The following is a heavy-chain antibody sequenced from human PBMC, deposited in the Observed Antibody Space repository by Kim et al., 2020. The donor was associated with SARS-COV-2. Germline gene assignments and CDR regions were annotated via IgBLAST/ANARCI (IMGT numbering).Heavy chain of an antibody. J-gene: IGHJ4*01. CDR3: GCSAQSWFVVTDFDY. Sequence: SETLSLTCAVSGGSISSGGYYWICHRPHPGKDLEWIVYIYYSGSSYYNPSRKSPVTISVDTTKNQFSLKPISVAAAATAFYYCGCSAQSWFVVTDFDYWG. CDR1: GGSISSGGYY. D-gene: IGHD3-22*01. V-gene: IGHV4-31*11. CDR2: IYYSGSS.